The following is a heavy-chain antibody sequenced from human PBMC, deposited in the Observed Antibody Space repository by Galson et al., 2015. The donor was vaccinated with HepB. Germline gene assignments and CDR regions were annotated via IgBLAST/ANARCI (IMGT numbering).Heavy chain of an antibody. CDR3: ARRSFRIAARSKTGRNQSKNTYYFDY. CDR2: INHSGST. CDR1: GGSFSGYY. D-gene: IGHD6-6*01. Sequence: ETLSLTCAVYGGSFSGYYWSWIRQPPGKGLEWIGEINHSGSTNYNPSLKSRVTISVDTSKNQFSLKLSSVTAADTAVYYCARRSFRIAARSKTGRNQSKNTYYFDYWGQGTLVTVSS. V-gene: IGHV4-34*01. J-gene: IGHJ4*02.